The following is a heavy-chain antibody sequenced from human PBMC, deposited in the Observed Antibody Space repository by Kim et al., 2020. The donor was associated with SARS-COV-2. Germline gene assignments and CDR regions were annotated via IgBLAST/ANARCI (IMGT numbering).Heavy chain of an antibody. CDR1: GGTFSSYA. J-gene: IGHJ6*02. D-gene: IGHD3-3*01. V-gene: IGHV1-69*13. CDR2: IIPIFGTA. CDR3: ARALVTIFGVVTGAYYYYGMDV. Sequence: SVKVSCKASGGTFSSYAISWVRQAPGQGLEWMGGIIPIFGTANYAQKFQGRVTITADESTSTAYMELSSLRSEDTAVYYCARALVTIFGVVTGAYYYYGMDVWGQGTTVTVSS.